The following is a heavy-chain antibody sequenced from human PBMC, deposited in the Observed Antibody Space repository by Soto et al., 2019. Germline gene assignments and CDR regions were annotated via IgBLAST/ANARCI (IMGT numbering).Heavy chain of an antibody. CDR2: ISSSSTI. CDR3: GRDADFWSGFDI. D-gene: IGHD3-3*01. Sequence: PGGSLRLSCAASGFTFSSYSMNWVRQAPGKGLEWVSYISSSSTIYYADSVKGRFTISRDNAKNSLYLQMNSLRAEDTAVYYCGRDADFWSGFDIWGQGTMVTVSS. V-gene: IGHV3-48*01. J-gene: IGHJ3*02. CDR1: GFTFSSYS.